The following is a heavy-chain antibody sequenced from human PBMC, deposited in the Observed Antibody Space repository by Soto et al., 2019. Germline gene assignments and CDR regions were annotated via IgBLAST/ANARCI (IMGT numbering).Heavy chain of an antibody. V-gene: IGHV3-9*01. Sequence: PGGSLRLSGAASGFTFDDYAMHWVRQSPGKGLEWFSGISWNSGSIGYADSVKGRFTISRDNAKNSLYLQMNSLRAEDTALYYCAKDGSSSGWYEWFDPWGQGTLVTVSS. CDR2: ISWNSGSI. D-gene: IGHD6-19*01. CDR3: AKDGSSSGWYEWFDP. CDR1: GFTFDDYA. J-gene: IGHJ5*02.